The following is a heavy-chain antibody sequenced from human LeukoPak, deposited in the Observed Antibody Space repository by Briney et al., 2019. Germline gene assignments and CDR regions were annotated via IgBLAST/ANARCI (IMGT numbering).Heavy chain of an antibody. D-gene: IGHD3-10*01. CDR3: ARSPVTMVRGVITTAPYYYYYMDV. J-gene: IGHJ6*03. CDR2: IYYSGST. CDR1: GDSISSGDYY. Sequence: SETLSLTCTVSGDSISSGDYYWSWIRQPPGKGLEWIGYIYYSGSTNYNPSLKSRVTISVDTSKNQFSLKLSSVTAADTAVYYCARSPVTMVRGVITTAPYYYYYMDVWGKGTTVTVSS. V-gene: IGHV4-61*08.